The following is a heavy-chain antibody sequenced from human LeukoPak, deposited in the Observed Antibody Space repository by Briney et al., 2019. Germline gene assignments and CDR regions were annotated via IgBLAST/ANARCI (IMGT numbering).Heavy chain of an antibody. D-gene: IGHD6-19*01. J-gene: IGHJ5*02. Sequence: PGGSLRLSCAASGFTLSSYDMHWVRQAPGKGLEWVSAIGTAGDTYYPGSVKGRFTISRENAKNSLYLQMNNLRAEDTAVYYCARGYSSGWCPWGQGTLVTVSS. CDR1: GFTLSSYD. CDR3: ARGYSSGWCP. CDR2: IGTAGDT. V-gene: IGHV3-13*01.